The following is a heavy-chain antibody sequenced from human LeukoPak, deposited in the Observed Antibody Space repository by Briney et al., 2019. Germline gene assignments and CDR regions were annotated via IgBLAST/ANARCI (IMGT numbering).Heavy chain of an antibody. J-gene: IGHJ4*02. D-gene: IGHD2-2*01. CDR2: IKQDGSEK. CDR3: ARAGRGSIVVVPAAIDY. Sequence: GSLRLSCAASGFTFSIYWMSWVRQAPGKGLEWVADIKQDGSEKYYVDSVKGRFTISRDNAKNSLYLQMNSLRAEDTAVYYCARAGRGSIVVVPAAIDYWGQGTLVTVSS. V-gene: IGHV3-7*01. CDR1: GFTFSIYW.